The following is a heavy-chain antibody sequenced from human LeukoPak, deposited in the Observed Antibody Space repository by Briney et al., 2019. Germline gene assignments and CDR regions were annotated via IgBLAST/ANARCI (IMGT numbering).Heavy chain of an antibody. J-gene: IGHJ6*02. CDR2: IWINGRDE. D-gene: IGHD3-10*01. Sequence: PGGPLRLSCAASGFTFGIYGMHWVRQAPGKGLEWVASIWINGRDETYVDSVKGRFSISRDNSTLFLQMNSLRPEDTAIYFCARGKGSGRFGYFYYGVDVWGQGTTVTVSS. V-gene: IGHV3-33*01. CDR1: GFTFGIYG. CDR3: ARGKGSGRFGYFYYGVDV.